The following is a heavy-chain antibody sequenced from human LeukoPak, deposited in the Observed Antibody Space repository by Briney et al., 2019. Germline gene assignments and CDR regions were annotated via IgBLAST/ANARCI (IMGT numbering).Heavy chain of an antibody. CDR2: INPNSGGT. D-gene: IGHD2-2*01. V-gene: IGHV1-2*02. CDR3: ARAGQLLLLYYYYMDV. CDR1: GYTFTGYY. J-gene: IGHJ6*03. Sequence: ASVKVSCKAGGYTFTGYYMHWVRQAPGQGLEWMGWINPNSGGTNYAQKFQGRVTMTRDTSISTAYMELSRLRSDDTAVYYCARAGQLLLLYYYYMDVWGKGTTVTISS.